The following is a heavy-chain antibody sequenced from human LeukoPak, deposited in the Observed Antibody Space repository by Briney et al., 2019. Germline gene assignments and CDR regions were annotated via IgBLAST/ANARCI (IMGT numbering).Heavy chain of an antibody. Sequence: GGSLRLSCAASGFRFSDYYMSWIRQAPGKGLEWVSYISGSSDFISYGDSVKGRFTISRDNAKNSLYLQMNSLRAEDTAVYYCARNYRDSSGYLYYYFDFWGQGILVTVSS. CDR3: ARNYRDSSGYLYYYFDF. V-gene: IGHV3-11*01. D-gene: IGHD3-22*01. CDR1: GFRFSDYY. J-gene: IGHJ4*02. CDR2: ISGSSDFI.